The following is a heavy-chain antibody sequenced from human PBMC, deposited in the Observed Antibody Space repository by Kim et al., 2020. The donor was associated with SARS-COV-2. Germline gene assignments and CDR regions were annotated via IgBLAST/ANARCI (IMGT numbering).Heavy chain of an antibody. V-gene: IGHV1-3*01. Sequence: ASVKVSCKASGYTFTSYAMHWVRQAPGQRLEWMGWINAGNGNTKYSQKFQGRVTITRDTSASTAYMELSSLRSEDTAVYYCARVGPLVGATWYWYFDLWGRGTLVTVSS. CDR3: ARVGPLVGATWYWYFDL. J-gene: IGHJ2*01. D-gene: IGHD1-26*01. CDR1: GYTFTSYA. CDR2: INAGNGNT.